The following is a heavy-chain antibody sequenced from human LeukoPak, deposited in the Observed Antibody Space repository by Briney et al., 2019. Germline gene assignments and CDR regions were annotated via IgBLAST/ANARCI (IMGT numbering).Heavy chain of an antibody. J-gene: IGHJ6*03. V-gene: IGHV3-11*04. CDR2: ISSSGSTI. D-gene: IGHD3-10*01. CDR1: GFTFSDYY. CDR3: ATSLPGNYYMDV. Sequence: GESLRLSCAASGFTFSDYYMSWIRQAPGKGLGWVSYISSSGSTIYYADSVKGRLTISRDNAKNSLYLQMNSLTAEDTAVYYCATSLPGNYYMDVWGKGTTVTVSS.